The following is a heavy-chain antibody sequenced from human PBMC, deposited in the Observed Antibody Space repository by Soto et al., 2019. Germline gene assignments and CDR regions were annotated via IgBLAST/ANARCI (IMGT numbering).Heavy chain of an antibody. Sequence: PGGSLRLSCAASGFTFSSYWMSWVRQAPGKGLEWVANIKQDGSEKYYVDSVKGRFTISRDNAKNSLYLQMNSLRAEDTAVYYCTRRPPAECTNGVCMDVWGQGTTVTVSS. V-gene: IGHV3-7*01. CDR2: IKQDGSEK. CDR1: GFTFSSYW. J-gene: IGHJ6*02. D-gene: IGHD2-8*01. CDR3: TRRPPAECTNGVCMDV.